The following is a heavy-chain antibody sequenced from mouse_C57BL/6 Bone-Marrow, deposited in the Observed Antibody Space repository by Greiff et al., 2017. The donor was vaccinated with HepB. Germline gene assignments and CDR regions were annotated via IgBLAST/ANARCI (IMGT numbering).Heavy chain of an antibody. Sequence: VQLQQSGPELVKPGASVKISCKASGYTFTDYYMNWVKQSHGKSLEWIGDINPNNGGTSYNQKFKGKATLTVDKSSSTAYMELRSLTSEDSAVYYCARWDYPYYFDYWGQGTTLTVSS. V-gene: IGHV1-26*01. D-gene: IGHD5-5*01. J-gene: IGHJ2*01. CDR2: INPNNGGT. CDR1: GYTFTDYY. CDR3: ARWDYPYYFDY.